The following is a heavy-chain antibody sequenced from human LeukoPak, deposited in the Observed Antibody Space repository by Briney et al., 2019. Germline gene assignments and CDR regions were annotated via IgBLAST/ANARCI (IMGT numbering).Heavy chain of an antibody. J-gene: IGHJ4*02. CDR3: ARVSGYDWESFYDY. Sequence: PSETLSLTCTVSGDSISSGDYYWSWIRQPAGKGLEWIGRISSSGSTNYNPSLKSRVTISVDKSKNQFSLKLSSVTAADTAVYYCARVSGYDWESFYDYWGQGTLVTVSS. CDR2: ISSSGST. CDR1: GDSISSGDYY. D-gene: IGHD5-12*01. V-gene: IGHV4-61*02.